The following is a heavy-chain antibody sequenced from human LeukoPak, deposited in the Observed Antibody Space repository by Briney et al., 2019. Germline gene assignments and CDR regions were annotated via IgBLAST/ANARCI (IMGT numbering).Heavy chain of an antibody. V-gene: IGHV3-74*01. CDR2: MNVEGSVT. CDR3: ARDFGGNSDF. J-gene: IGHJ4*02. CDR1: GFTVSSYW. D-gene: IGHD4-23*01. Sequence: GGSLRLSCAASGFTVSSYWMHWVRQVPGKGLVWVSRMNVEGSVTSYADFVKGRFTISRDIAKNALYLQMNTLTAEDAAVYYCARDFGGNSDFWGQGTLVTVSS.